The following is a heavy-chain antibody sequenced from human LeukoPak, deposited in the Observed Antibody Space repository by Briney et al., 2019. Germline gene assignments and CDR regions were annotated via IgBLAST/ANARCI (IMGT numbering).Heavy chain of an antibody. CDR3: ARHDYSDFDY. V-gene: IGHV1-8*01. CDR1: GYTFTSYD. Sequence: PVASVKVSCKASGYTFTSYDINWVRQATGQGLEWMGWMNPNSGNTGYAQKFQGRVTMTRNTSISTAYMELSGLRSEDTAVYYCARHDYSDFDYWGQGTLVTVSS. D-gene: IGHD4-11*01. J-gene: IGHJ4*02. CDR2: MNPNSGNT.